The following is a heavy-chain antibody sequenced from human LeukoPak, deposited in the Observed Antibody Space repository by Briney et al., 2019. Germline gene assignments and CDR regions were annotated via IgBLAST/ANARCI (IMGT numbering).Heavy chain of an antibody. CDR2: ISAYNGNT. J-gene: IGHJ5*02. V-gene: IGHV1-18*01. CDR3: ARDSVGYCSSTSCLPGDNWFDP. Sequence: EASVKVSCKASGYTFTSYGISWVRQAPEQGLEWMGWISAYNGNTNYAQKLQGRVTMTTDTSTSTAYMELRSLRSDDTAVYYCARDSVGYCSSTSCLPGDNWFDPWGQGTLVTVSS. CDR1: GYTFTSYG. D-gene: IGHD2-2*01.